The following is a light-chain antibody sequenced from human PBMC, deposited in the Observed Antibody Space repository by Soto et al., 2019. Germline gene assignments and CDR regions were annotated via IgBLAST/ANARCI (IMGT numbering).Light chain of an antibody. CDR1: QSISSY. J-gene: IGKJ2*01. V-gene: IGKV1-39*01. CDR2: AAS. Sequence: DLQMTQSPSSLSASVGDRVTITCRANQSISSYLNWYQQKPGKAPKLLIHAASSLQSGVPSRFSGSGSGTDFTLTISSLQPEDFATYYCQQSYSTPPSFGQGTKLEIK. CDR3: QQSYSTPPS.